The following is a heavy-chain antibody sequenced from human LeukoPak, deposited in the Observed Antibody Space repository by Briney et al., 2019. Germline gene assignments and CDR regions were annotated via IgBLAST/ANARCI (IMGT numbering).Heavy chain of an antibody. J-gene: IGHJ4*02. Sequence: SETLSLTCTVSGASFSSYYWSWIRQPPGKGLEWIGYIYYSGSTNYNPSLKSRVTISVDTSKNQFSLKLSSVTAADTAVYYCARMYSSSWYAQYYFDYWGQGTLVTVSS. V-gene: IGHV4-59*01. CDR3: ARMYSSSWYAQYYFDY. CDR1: GASFSSYY. D-gene: IGHD6-13*01. CDR2: IYYSGST.